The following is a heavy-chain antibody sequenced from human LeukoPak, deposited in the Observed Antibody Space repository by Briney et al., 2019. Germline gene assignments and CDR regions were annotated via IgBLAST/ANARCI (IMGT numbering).Heavy chain of an antibody. CDR2: INHSGST. CDR1: GGSFSGYY. D-gene: IGHD6-13*01. Sequence: PSETLSLTCAVYGGSFSGYYWSWIRQPPGKGLEWIGEINHSGSTNYNPSLKSRVTISVDTSKNQISLKLSSVTAADTAVYYCARVSIAAAGGKYYYYYMDVWGKGTTVTVSS. J-gene: IGHJ6*03. CDR3: ARVSIAAAGGKYYYYYMDV. V-gene: IGHV4-34*01.